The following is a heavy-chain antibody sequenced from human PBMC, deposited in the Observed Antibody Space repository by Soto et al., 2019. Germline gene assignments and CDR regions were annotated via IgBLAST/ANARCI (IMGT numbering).Heavy chain of an antibody. D-gene: IGHD2-2*01. J-gene: IGHJ6*02. V-gene: IGHV4-30-2*01. CDR3: ARVERTLSTPFAYGMDV. CDR2: IYHTGNT. CDR1: GGSINSGGYS. Sequence: QLQLQESGSGLVKPSQTLSLTCTVSGGSINSGGYSWIWIRQPPGKGLEWIGYIYHTGNTFYNPSRLSRVTISGDQSKNQFSLSLGSVTAADTAMYYCARVERTLSTPFAYGMDVWGQGTTVTVSS.